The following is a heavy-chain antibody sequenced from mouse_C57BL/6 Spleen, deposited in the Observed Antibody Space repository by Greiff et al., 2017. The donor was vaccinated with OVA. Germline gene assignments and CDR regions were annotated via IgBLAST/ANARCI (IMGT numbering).Heavy chain of an antibody. CDR2: ISYDGSN. Sequence: EVKLQESGPGLVKPSQSLSLTCSVTGYSITSGYYWNWIRQFPGNKLEWMGYISYDGSNNYNPSLKNRISITRDTSKNQFFLKLNSVTTEDTATYYCARTAQAFDYWGQGTTLTVSS. V-gene: IGHV3-6*01. CDR3: ARTAQAFDY. CDR1: GYSITSGYY. J-gene: IGHJ2*01. D-gene: IGHD3-2*02.